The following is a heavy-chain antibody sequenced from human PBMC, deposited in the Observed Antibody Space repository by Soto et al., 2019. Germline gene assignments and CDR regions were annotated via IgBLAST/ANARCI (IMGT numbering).Heavy chain of an antibody. CDR2: INAGNGNT. Sequence: QVQLVQSGAEVKKPGASVKVSCKASGYTFTSYAMHWVRQAPGQRLEWMGWINAGNGNTKYSQKFQGRVTITRDTSASTAYMELRSLRSEDTAVYYCARVLGVAKGDYWGQGTLVTVSS. D-gene: IGHD3-3*01. J-gene: IGHJ4*02. V-gene: IGHV1-3*01. CDR3: ARVLGVAKGDY. CDR1: GYTFTSYA.